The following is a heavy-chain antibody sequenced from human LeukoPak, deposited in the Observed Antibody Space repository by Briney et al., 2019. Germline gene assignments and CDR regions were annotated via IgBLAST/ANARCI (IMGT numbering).Heavy chain of an antibody. CDR3: ARGGPGYSYGFDY. Sequence: PGGSLRLSCAASGFAFSNYAMSWVRQAPGKGLEWVSGISGGDGSTYYADSVKGRFTISRDNSKNTLYLQMNSLRAEDTAVYYCARGGPGYSYGFDYWGQGTLVTVSS. CDR1: GFAFSNYA. D-gene: IGHD5-18*01. J-gene: IGHJ4*02. V-gene: IGHV3-23*01. CDR2: ISGGDGST.